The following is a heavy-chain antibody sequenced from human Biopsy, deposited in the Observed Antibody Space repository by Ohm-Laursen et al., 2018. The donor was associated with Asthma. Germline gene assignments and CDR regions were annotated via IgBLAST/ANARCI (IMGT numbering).Heavy chain of an antibody. J-gene: IGHJ6*02. D-gene: IGHD4-23*01. CDR1: GYTFNSAG. Sequence: ASVKVSCKTSGYTFNSAGITWVRQAPGQGLEWMGWISVYNGNTKVAQKLQDRVTMITDTSTSTAYMELRSLRSDDTAVYFCARAVDYYHYYGIDVWGQGTTDTVS. V-gene: IGHV1-18*01. CDR2: ISVYNGNT. CDR3: ARAVDYYHYYGIDV.